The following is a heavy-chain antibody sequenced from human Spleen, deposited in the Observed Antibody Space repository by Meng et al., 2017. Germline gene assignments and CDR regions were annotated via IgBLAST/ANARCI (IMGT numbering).Heavy chain of an antibody. CDR3: ARGPTTMAHDFDY. CDR1: GGSFSDYY. Sequence: VQLQQWGAGLLKPSEPLSLTCVVSGGSFSDYYWSWITQPPGKGLEWIGEINHSGSTNYNPSLESRATISVDTSQNNLSLKLSFVTAADSAVYYCARGPTTMAHDFDYWGQGTLVTVSS. D-gene: IGHD4-11*01. V-gene: IGHV4-34*01. CDR2: INHSGST. J-gene: IGHJ4*02.